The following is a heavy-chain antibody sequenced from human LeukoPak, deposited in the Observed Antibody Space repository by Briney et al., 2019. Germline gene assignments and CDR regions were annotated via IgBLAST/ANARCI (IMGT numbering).Heavy chain of an antibody. CDR2: ISYDGSNK. CDR1: GFTFSSYA. V-gene: IGHV3-30-3*01. D-gene: IGHD3-22*01. CDR3: ARCYYDSSGYYGNDAFDI. J-gene: IGHJ3*02. Sequence: GRSLRLSCAASGFTFSSYAMHWVRQAPGKGLEWVAVISYDGSNKYYADSVKGRFTISRDNSKITLYLQMNSLRAEDTAVYYCARCYYDSSGYYGNDAFDIWGQGTMVTVSS.